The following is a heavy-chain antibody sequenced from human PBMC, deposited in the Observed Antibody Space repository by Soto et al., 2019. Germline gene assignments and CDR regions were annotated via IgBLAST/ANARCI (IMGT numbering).Heavy chain of an antibody. CDR3: ARDMVALTGTGNGWDY. CDR1: GYTFPNYG. J-gene: IGHJ4*02. V-gene: IGHV1-18*01. D-gene: IGHD6-19*01. Sequence: QVQLVQSGPEVKEPGASVKVSCKSSGYTFPNYGIIWVPQAPGKGLERMAWISAYSGNTNYAQNLQGRVTVTTDTSTSIAYRGLRSLISVDTGGYYCARDMVALTGTGNGWDYWGQGTLLAVSS. CDR2: ISAYSGNT.